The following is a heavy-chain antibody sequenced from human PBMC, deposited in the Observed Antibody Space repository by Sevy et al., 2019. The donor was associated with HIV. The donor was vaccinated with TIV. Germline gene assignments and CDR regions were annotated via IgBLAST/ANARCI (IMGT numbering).Heavy chain of an antibody. J-gene: IGHJ6*02. V-gene: IGHV1-69*13. D-gene: IGHD3-3*01. CDR1: GGTFSSYA. CDR2: IIPIFGTA. CDR3: ARGSSITGFWSGYYYYGMDV. Sequence: GASVKVSCKASGGTFSSYAISWVRQAPGQGLEWMGGIIPIFGTANYAQKFQGRVTITADESTSTAYMELSSLRSEDTAVYYCARGSSITGFWSGYYYYGMDVWGQGTTVTVSS.